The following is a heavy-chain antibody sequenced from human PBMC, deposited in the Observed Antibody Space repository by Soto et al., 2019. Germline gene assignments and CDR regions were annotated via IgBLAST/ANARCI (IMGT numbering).Heavy chain of an antibody. CDR2: ISGSGTTA. Sequence: PGGSLRLSCAASGFIFSSYAMSWVRQAPGKGLEWVSAISGSGTTAYYADSVKGRFTISRDNSKNTLYLQMNSLRAEDTALYYCAKDTRIAVVGKPGVGVYTRGAFDIWGQGTMVTVSS. CDR1: GFIFSSYA. CDR3: AKDTRIAVVGKPGVGVYTRGAFDI. V-gene: IGHV3-23*01. D-gene: IGHD6-19*01. J-gene: IGHJ3*02.